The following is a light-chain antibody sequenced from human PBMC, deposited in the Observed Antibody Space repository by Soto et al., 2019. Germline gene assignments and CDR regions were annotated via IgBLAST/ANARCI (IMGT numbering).Light chain of an antibody. CDR3: GTWDSSLTTFV. J-gene: IGLJ1*01. CDR2: DND. Sequence: QSVLTQPPSVSAAPGQTVTMSCSGSSSNIGEYYVSWHHQLPGTAPKLLIYDNDKRPSGIPARFSGSKSGTSATLDITGLQTGDEADYYCGTWDSSLTTFVFGTGTKLTVL. V-gene: IGLV1-51*01. CDR1: SSNIGEYY.